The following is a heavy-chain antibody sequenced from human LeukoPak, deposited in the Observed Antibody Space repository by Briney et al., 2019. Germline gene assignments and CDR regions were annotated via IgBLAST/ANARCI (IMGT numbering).Heavy chain of an antibody. J-gene: IGHJ3*02. V-gene: IGHV4-39*01. CDR1: GGSISSSSYY. Sequence: SETLSLTCTVSGGSISSSSYYWGWIRQPPGRGLEWIGSIYYSGSTYYNPSLKSRVTISVDTSKNQFSLKLSSVTAADTAVYYCARQSSGSYYEAFDIWGQGTMVTVSS. D-gene: IGHD1-26*01. CDR2: IYYSGST. CDR3: ARQSSGSYYEAFDI.